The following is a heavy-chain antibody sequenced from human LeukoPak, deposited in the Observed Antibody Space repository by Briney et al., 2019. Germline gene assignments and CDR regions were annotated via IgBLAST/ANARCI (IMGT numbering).Heavy chain of an antibody. D-gene: IGHD4-17*01. Sequence: SETLSLTCTVSGGSVSSDYWNWIRQPPGKGLEWIGYIHNNGNTNDNPSLKSRVTISMDASKNQFSLRLSSVTAADTALYYCARRSTYGFFDYWGQGTLVTVSP. CDR2: IHNNGNT. CDR1: GGSVSSDY. V-gene: IGHV4-59*08. J-gene: IGHJ4*02. CDR3: ARRSTYGFFDY.